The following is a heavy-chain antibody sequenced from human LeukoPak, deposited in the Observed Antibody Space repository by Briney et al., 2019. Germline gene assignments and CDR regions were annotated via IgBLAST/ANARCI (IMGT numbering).Heavy chain of an antibody. Sequence: TSETLSLTCAVYGGSFSGYYWSWIRQPPGKGLEWIGEINHSGSTNYNPSLKSRVTISVDTSKNQFSLKLSSVTAADTAVYYCARGYCSGGSCYVRRGTDVWGQGTTVTVSS. CDR1: GGSFSGYY. CDR3: ARGYCSGGSCYVRRGTDV. V-gene: IGHV4-34*01. J-gene: IGHJ6*02. CDR2: INHSGST. D-gene: IGHD2-15*01.